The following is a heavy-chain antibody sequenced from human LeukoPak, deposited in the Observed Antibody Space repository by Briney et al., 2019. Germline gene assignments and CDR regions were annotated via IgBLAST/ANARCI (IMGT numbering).Heavy chain of an antibody. CDR2: INHNGNVN. CDR3: TRLSRYGNRWYYVDY. D-gene: IGHD6-13*01. CDR1: GFTFSSYW. V-gene: IGHV3-7*03. J-gene: IGHJ4*02. Sequence: GGSLRLSCAASGFTFSSYWMNWARQAPGKGLEWVASINHNGNVNYYVDSVKGRFTISRDNAKNSLYLQMSNLRAEDTAVYYCTRLSRYGNRWYYVDYWGQGTLVTVSS.